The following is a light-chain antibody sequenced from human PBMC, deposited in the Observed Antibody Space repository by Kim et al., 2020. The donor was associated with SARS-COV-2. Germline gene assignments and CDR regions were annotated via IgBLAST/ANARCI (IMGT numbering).Light chain of an antibody. CDR2: EAA. CDR3: QQRGSCPSALT. CDR1: HNVSIS. J-gene: IGKJ4*01. Sequence: ESDTPSFWASHNVSISLAWDQQTPGQAPSLLIYEAATWAAGIPDRFSVSGSGTDFTLTLGSLAPEDFAFYYCQQRGSCPSALTFGGGTKVDIK. V-gene: IGKV3-11*01.